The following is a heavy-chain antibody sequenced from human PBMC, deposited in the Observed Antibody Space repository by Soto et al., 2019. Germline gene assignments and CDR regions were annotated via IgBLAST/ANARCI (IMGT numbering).Heavy chain of an antibody. V-gene: IGHV3-23*01. CDR2: ISGSGGST. D-gene: IGHD3-22*01. CDR1: GFTFSSYA. J-gene: IGHJ4*02. CDR3: AKASTYYYDSSGYYRDY. Sequence: GRSLILSCAASGFTFSSYAMSWVRQAPGTGLEWVSAISGSGGSTYYADSVKGRFTISRDNSKNTLYLQMNSLRAEDTAVYYCAKASTYYYDSSGYYRDYWGQGTLVTVSS.